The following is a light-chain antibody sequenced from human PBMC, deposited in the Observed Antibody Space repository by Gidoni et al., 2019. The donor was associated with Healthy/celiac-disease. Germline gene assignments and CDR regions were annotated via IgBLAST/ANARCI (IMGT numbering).Light chain of an antibody. CDR3: SSYTSSSIWV. CDR1: SSDVGGYNY. CDR2: EVS. V-gene: IGLV2-14*01. Sequence: QSALTQPASVSGSPGQSITISCTGTSSDVGGYNYVSWYQQHPGKAPKLMIYEVSNRPSGVSNRFSGSKSGNTASLTISGLQAEDEADYYCSSYTSSSIWVFGEGTKLTVL. J-gene: IGLJ3*02.